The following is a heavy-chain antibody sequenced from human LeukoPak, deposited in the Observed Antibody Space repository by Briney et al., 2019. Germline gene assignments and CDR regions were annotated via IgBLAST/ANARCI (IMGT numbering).Heavy chain of an antibody. Sequence: SETLSLTCTVSGGSISSHYWSWIRQPPGEGLEWIGYIYYSGSTNYNPSLKSRVTISVDTSKNQFSLKLSSVTAADTAVYYCARVGITMVRGTKHWFDPWGQGTLVTVSS. CDR3: ARVGITMVRGTKHWFDP. CDR1: GGSISSHY. J-gene: IGHJ5*02. CDR2: IYYSGST. V-gene: IGHV4-59*11. D-gene: IGHD3-10*01.